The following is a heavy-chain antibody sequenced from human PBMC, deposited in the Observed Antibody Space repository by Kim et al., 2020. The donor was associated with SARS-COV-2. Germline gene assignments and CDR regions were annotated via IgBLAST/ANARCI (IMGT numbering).Heavy chain of an antibody. Sequence: PSLKSRVTISVDTSKNQFSLKLSAVTAADTAVYYCAKGGIAVADKYYFDYWGQGTLVTVSS. J-gene: IGHJ4*02. V-gene: IGHV4-59*01. D-gene: IGHD6-19*01. CDR3: AKGGIAVADKYYFDY.